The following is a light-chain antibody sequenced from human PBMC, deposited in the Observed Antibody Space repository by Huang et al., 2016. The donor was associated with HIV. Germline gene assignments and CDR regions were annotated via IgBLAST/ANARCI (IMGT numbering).Light chain of an antibody. CDR2: KVS. V-gene: IGKV2-30*02. CDR3: MQGTHWPPYT. CDR1: QSLVHSDGNTY. Sequence: DLVMTQSPLSLPVTLGQPASMSCSSSQSLVHSDGNTYLSWFQQRPGQSPRRLIYKVSNRDSGVPDRFSGSGSGTDFTLKISRVEAEDVGVYYCMQGTHWPPYTFGQGSKLEIK. J-gene: IGKJ2*01.